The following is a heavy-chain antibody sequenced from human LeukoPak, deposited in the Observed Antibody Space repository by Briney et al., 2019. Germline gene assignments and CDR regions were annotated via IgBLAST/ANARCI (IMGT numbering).Heavy chain of an antibody. V-gene: IGHV3-11*04. Sequence: PGGSLRLSCAASGFTFRDYYMSWIRQAPGKGLEWVSYISSSGSTIYYADSEKGRFTISRDNAKNSLYLQMNSLRAEDTAVYYCASIPLLWFGELFPDYWGQGTLVTVSS. D-gene: IGHD3-10*01. CDR1: GFTFRDYY. CDR2: ISSSGSTI. J-gene: IGHJ4*02. CDR3: ASIPLLWFGELFPDY.